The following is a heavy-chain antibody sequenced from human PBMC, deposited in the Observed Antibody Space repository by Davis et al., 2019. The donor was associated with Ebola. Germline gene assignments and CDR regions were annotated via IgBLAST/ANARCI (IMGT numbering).Heavy chain of an antibody. V-gene: IGHV3-30*09. Sequence: PGGSLRLSCSASGFSASDFAMHWVRHSPDKGLEWVALIYENRKAYGESVKGRFAISRDDSQNTVSLHMSGLTTDDTATYFCARAYDSAWYGGYWGQGTLVTVSS. D-gene: IGHD3-16*01. CDR3: ARAYDSAWYGGY. J-gene: IGHJ4*02. CDR1: GFSASDFA. CDR2: IYENRK.